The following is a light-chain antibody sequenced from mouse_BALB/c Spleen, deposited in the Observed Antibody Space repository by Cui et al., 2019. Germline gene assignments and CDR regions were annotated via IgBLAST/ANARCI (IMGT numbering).Light chain of an antibody. Sequence: QIVLTTSPAIMSASPGEKVTISCSASSSVSYMYWYQQKPGSSPKPWIYRTSNPASGVPARFSGSGSGTSYSLTISSMEAEEAATYYCQQYHSYPFGGGTKLEIK. CDR2: RTS. CDR3: QQYHSYP. V-gene: IGKV4-61*01. J-gene: IGKJ1*01. CDR1: SSVSY.